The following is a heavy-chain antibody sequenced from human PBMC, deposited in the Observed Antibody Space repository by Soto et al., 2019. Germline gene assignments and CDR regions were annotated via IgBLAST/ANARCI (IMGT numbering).Heavy chain of an antibody. J-gene: IGHJ4*02. CDR2: IYYSGST. Sequence: SETLSLTCTVSGGSISSLDYYRSCIRQPPGKGLEWIGYIYYSGSTNYNPSLKSRVTISVDTSKNQFSLKLSSVTAADTAVYYCAREGLAGPFDYWGQGTLVTVSS. V-gene: IGHV4-61*08. D-gene: IGHD6-19*01. CDR1: GGSISSLDYY. CDR3: AREGLAGPFDY.